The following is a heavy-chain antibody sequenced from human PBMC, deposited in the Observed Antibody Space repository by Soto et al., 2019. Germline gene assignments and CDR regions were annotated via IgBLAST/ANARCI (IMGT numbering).Heavy chain of an antibody. CDR3: ASSGFGELPLYHWFDR. J-gene: IGHJ5*02. Sequence: QVQLVQSGAEVKKPGSSVKVSCKASGGTFSSYAISWVRQAPGQGLEWMGGIIPIFGTANYAQKFQGRVTITADESTSTAYMELSSLRSEDTAVYYCASSGFGELPLYHWFDRWGQGTLVTVSS. CDR1: GGTFSSYA. D-gene: IGHD3-10*01. CDR2: IIPIFGTA. V-gene: IGHV1-69*01.